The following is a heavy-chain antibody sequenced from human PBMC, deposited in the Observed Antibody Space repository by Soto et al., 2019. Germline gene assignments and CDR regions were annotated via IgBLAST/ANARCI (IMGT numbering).Heavy chain of an antibody. Sequence: SETLSLTCTVSGGSISSSSYYWGWLRHPPGKGLEWIGSIYYSGSTYYNPSLKSRVPISVDASENHFSLKLSSVTAAGTAVYYCARVGPYCGGDCYSPPPWGQGTLVTVSS. CDR1: GGSISSSSYY. D-gene: IGHD2-21*02. V-gene: IGHV4-39*02. J-gene: IGHJ5*02. CDR3: ARVGPYCGGDCYSPPP. CDR2: IYYSGST.